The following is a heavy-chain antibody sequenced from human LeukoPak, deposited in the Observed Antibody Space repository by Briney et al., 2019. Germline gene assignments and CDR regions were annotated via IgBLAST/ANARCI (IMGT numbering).Heavy chain of an antibody. V-gene: IGHV1-2*02. D-gene: IGHD6-19*01. CDR3: ARVAVPTPSSGFDY. CDR1: GYTFTGYY. CDR2: INPNSGST. J-gene: IGHJ4*02. Sequence: GASVKVSCKASGYTFTGYYMHWVRQAPGQGLEWMGWINPNSGSTNYAQKFQGRVTMTRDTSITTAYMELSRLRSDDTAVYYCARVAVPTPSSGFDYWGQGTLVTVSS.